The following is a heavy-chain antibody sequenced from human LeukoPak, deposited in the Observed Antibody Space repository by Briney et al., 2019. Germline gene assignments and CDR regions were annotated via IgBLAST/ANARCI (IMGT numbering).Heavy chain of an antibody. V-gene: IGHV3-33*01. Sequence: QSGGSLRLSCAASGFTFSSYGMHWVRQAPGKGLEWVAVIWYDGSNKYYADSVKGRFTISRDNSKNTLYLQMNSLRAEDTAVYYCARDQFLPTRYYFDYWGQGTPVTVSS. J-gene: IGHJ4*02. CDR3: ARDQFLPTRYYFDY. CDR1: GFTFSSYG. CDR2: IWYDGSNK.